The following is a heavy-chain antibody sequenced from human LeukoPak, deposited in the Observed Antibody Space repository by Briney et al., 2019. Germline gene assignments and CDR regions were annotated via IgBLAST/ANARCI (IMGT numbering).Heavy chain of an antibody. CDR2: IIPILGIA. V-gene: IGHV1-69*04. J-gene: IGHJ4*02. Sequence: SVKVSCKASGGTFSSYAISWVRQAPGQGIEWMGRIIPILGIANYAQKFQGRVTITADKSTSTAYMELSSLRSEDTAVYYCASLYSSGWSNWGQGTLVTVSS. CDR3: ASLYSSGWSN. D-gene: IGHD6-19*01. CDR1: GGTFSSYA.